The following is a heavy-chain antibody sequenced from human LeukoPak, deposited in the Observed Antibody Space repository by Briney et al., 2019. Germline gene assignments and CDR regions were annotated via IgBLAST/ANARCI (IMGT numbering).Heavy chain of an antibody. CDR3: ARDNTYYDILTGYYYYYGMDV. J-gene: IGHJ6*02. Sequence: GGSLRLSCAASGFTVSSNYMSWVRQAPGKGLEWVSVIYSGGSTYYADSVKGRFTISRDNSKNTLYPQMNSLRAEDTAVYYCARDNTYYDILTGYYYYYGMDVWGQGTTVTVSS. V-gene: IGHV3-66*01. CDR2: IYSGGST. CDR1: GFTVSSNY. D-gene: IGHD3-9*01.